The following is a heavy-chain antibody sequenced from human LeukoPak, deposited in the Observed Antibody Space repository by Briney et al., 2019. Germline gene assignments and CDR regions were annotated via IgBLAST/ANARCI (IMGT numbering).Heavy chain of an antibody. CDR1: GFPFSNYW. V-gene: IGHV3-7*01. D-gene: IGHD4-11*01. J-gene: IGHJ4*02. Sequence: GGSLRLSCVASGFPFSNYWMSWVRQAPGKGPEWVASIKQDGSETFYVDSVKGRFTISKDNAKNSLYLLMNSLRAEDPGVYYCAREDHSKYEYWGQGTLVTVSS. CDR2: IKQDGSET. CDR3: AREDHSKYEY.